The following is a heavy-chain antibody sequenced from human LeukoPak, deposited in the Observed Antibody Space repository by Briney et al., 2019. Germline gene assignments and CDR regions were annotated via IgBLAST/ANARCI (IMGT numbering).Heavy chain of an antibody. J-gene: IGHJ4*02. CDR2: INSDGSST. V-gene: IGHV3-74*01. CDR1: GFTFSSYW. D-gene: IGHD6-19*01. Sequence: QPGGSLRLSCAASGFTFSSYWMHWVRQAPGKGLVWVSRINSDGSSTSYADSVKGRFTISRDNAKNTLYLQMNSLRAEDTAVYYCARVGGSSGWYFDYWGQGTLVTVSS. CDR3: ARVGGSSGWYFDY.